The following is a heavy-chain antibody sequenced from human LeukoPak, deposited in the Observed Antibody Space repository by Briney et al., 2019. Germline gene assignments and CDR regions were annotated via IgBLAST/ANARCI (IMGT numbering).Heavy chain of an antibody. D-gene: IGHD1-26*01. CDR1: GGSISSYY. V-gene: IGHV4-59*01. Sequence: PSETLSLTCTVSGGSISSYYWSWIRQPPGKGLEWIGYIYYSGSTSYNPSLNSRVTISIDTSKNQFSLNLSSVTAADTAVYYCARDNRGTYYGEFDYWGQGTLVTVSS. J-gene: IGHJ4*02. CDR3: ARDNRGTYYGEFDY. CDR2: IYYSGST.